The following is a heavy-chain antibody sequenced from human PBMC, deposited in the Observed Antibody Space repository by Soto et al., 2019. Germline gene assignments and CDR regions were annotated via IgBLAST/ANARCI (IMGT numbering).Heavy chain of an antibody. D-gene: IGHD3-16*01. V-gene: IGHV3-53*01. Sequence: EVQLVESGGGLIQPGGSLRLSWAASGFSVSSLYMNWVRQAPGKGMEWVSVIYSGGSKYYADSVNGRISISRYNSKNKLYLQMNSLRAEDTAVYYCTKERGGYFDYWGQGPLVTVSS. CDR1: GFSVSSLY. CDR3: TKERGGYFDY. CDR2: IYSGGSK. J-gene: IGHJ4*02.